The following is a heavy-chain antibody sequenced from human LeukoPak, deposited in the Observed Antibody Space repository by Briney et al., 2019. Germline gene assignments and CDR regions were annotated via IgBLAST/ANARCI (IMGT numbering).Heavy chain of an antibody. V-gene: IGHV3-33*06. CDR1: GFTFSRYA. J-gene: IGHJ4*02. Sequence: GRTLRLSCAASGFTFSRYAMHWVRQAPGKGLGWVAFIWPDGSKTYYADSVRGRFTISRDNSKNTLHLEMNTVRAEDTALYYCAKISSSSEPDFDYWGQGTLVTVS. CDR2: IWPDGSKT. CDR3: AKISSSSEPDFDY. D-gene: IGHD1-14*01.